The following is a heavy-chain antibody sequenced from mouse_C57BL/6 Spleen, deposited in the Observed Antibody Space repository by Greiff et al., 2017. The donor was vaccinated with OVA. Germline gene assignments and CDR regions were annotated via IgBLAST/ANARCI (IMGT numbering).Heavy chain of an antibody. CDR2: INPSNGGT. CDR3: ARGGIYYGYDGYAMDY. Sequence: VQLQQPGTELVKPGASVKLSCKASGYTFTSYWMHWVKQRPGQGLEWIGNINPSNGGTNYNEKFKSKATLTVDKSSSTAYMQLSSLTSEDSAVYYCARGGIYYGYDGYAMDYWGQGTSVTVSS. D-gene: IGHD2-2*01. CDR1: GYTFTSYW. V-gene: IGHV1-53*01. J-gene: IGHJ4*01.